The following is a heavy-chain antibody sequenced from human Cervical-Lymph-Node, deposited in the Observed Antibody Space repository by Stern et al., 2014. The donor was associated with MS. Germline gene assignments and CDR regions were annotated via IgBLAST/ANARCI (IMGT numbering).Heavy chain of an antibody. D-gene: IGHD1-26*01. V-gene: IGHV4-39*01. CDR1: GGSVSSNTDY. Sequence: QLQLQESGPGLVKPSETLSLTCTVSGGSVSSNTDYWGWIRQSPGRGLEWIGNIYYTGRTYYNQSLKSRVSISLDRSKNKFSLRLNSVTAADTAVYYCARRLKWELSYFDSWGQGTLVIVS. J-gene: IGHJ4*02. CDR3: ARRLKWELSYFDS. CDR2: IYYTGRT.